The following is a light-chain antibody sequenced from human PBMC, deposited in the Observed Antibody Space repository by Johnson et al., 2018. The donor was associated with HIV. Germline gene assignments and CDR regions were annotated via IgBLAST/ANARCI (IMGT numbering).Light chain of an antibody. J-gene: IGLJ1*01. CDR2: DNN. CDR3: GTWDSSLSAVL. V-gene: IGLV1-51*01. Sequence: QSVLKQPPSVSAAPGQKVTISCSGSSSNIGNNYVSWYQQLPGTAPKLLIYDNNKRPSGIPDRFSGAKSGTSATLAITGLQTGDEADYYCGTWDSSLSAVLFGTGTKVTVL. CDR1: SSNIGNNY.